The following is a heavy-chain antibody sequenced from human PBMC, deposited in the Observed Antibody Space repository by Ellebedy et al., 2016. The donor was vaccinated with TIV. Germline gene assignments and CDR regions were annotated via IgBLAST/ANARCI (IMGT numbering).Heavy chain of an antibody. D-gene: IGHD5-24*01. Sequence: GESLKIFCAASGFTFSRSALSWVRQAPGKGLEWVANIKQDGSEKYYVDSVKGRFTISRDNSKNTLYLQINSLSADDTAVYYCGTLATTFDYWGQGTLVTVSS. J-gene: IGHJ4*02. CDR2: IKQDGSEK. V-gene: IGHV3-7*05. CDR3: GTLATTFDY. CDR1: GFTFSRSA.